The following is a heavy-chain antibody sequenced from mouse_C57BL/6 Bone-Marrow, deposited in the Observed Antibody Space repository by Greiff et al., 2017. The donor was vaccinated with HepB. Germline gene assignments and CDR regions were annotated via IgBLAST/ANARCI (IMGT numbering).Heavy chain of an antibody. CDR1: GFNIQDDY. Sequence: EVQLQQSGAELVRPGASVKLSCTASGFNIQDDYMHWVKQRPEQGLEWIGWIDPENGDTEYASKFQGKVTIPAATSSNTAYLQLSSLTSEDTAVYYCTTLELLWLRRRGDWGQGTLVTVSA. D-gene: IGHD2-2*01. CDR2: IDPENGDT. CDR3: TTLELLWLRRRGD. J-gene: IGHJ3*01. V-gene: IGHV14-4*01.